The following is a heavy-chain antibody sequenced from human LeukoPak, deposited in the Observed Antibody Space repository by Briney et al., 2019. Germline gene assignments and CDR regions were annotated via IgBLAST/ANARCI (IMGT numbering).Heavy chain of an antibody. V-gene: IGHV5-51*01. Sequence: GESLKISCKGSGYSFTSYWIGWVRQMPGKGLEWMGIIYPGDSDTRYSPSFQGQVTISADKSISTAYLQWSSLKASDTAMYYCARIGPAVQLERRKVFHPLNWFDPWGQGTLVTVSS. CDR3: ARIGPAVQLERRKVFHPLNWFDP. D-gene: IGHD1-1*01. J-gene: IGHJ5*02. CDR1: GYSFTSYW. CDR2: IYPGDSDT.